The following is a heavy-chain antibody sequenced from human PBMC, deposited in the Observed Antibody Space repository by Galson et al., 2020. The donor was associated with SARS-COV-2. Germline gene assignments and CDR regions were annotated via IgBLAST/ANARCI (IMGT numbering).Heavy chain of an antibody. V-gene: IGHV3-30-3*01. J-gene: IGHJ4*02. CDR2: ISYDGSNK. CDR1: GITFSSYA. Sequence: GESLKISCAASGITFSSYAMHWVRQSPGKGLEWVAIISYDGSNKYYADSVKGRFTISRDNSKNTLYLQMNSLSAEDTAVYYCTRDLLSSGWYAYGYYWGQGTLVTVSS. D-gene: IGHD6-19*01. CDR3: TRDLLSSGWYAYGYY.